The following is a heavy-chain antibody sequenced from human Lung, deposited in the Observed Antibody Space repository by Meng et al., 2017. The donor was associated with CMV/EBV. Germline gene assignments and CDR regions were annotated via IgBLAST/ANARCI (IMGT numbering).Heavy chain of an antibody. D-gene: IGHD3-16*01. CDR3: ARVREHTSLGNYWFDP. V-gene: IGHV4-4*02. CDR1: GASITNTKW. J-gene: IGHJ5*02. CDR2: IDHSGNS. Sequence: GASITNTKWWTWVRQPPGTGLEWVGEIDHSGNSNSNPSLKSRLTLSLDTSKNHLSLRMTSVTAEDTAIYYCARVREHTSLGNYWFDPWGQGTLVTVSS.